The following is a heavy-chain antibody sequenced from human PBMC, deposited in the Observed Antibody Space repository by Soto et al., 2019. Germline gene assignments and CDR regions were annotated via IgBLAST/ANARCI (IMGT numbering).Heavy chain of an antibody. CDR3: VTGYSSRWYWFDP. CDR2: INPDSGDR. J-gene: IGHJ5*02. Sequence: VQLVQSGAEVKKPGASVKVSYKASGDTFSGYYMHWVRQAPGQGLEWMGWINPDSGDRNYAQKFQGRVSLTRDTSISTAYMDLSSLRSDDTAVYYCVTGYSSRWYWFDPWGQGTLVTVSS. CDR1: GDTFSGYY. V-gene: IGHV1-2*02. D-gene: IGHD6-13*01.